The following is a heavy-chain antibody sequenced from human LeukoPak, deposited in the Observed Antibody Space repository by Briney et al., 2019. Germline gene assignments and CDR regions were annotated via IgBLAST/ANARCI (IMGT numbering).Heavy chain of an antibody. CDR3: ARDSGTTGEVKFDP. CDR1: GGSIHSY. J-gene: IGHJ5*02. D-gene: IGHD3-10*01. Sequence: SETLSLTCTVSGGSIHSYWSWIRQPAGKGLEWIGRTSGSGTITYSPALQSRLTISIDTSKNQFSLKLMSVTAADTAVYYCARDSGTTGEVKFDPWGQGTLVTVSS. V-gene: IGHV4-4*07. CDR2: TSGSGTI.